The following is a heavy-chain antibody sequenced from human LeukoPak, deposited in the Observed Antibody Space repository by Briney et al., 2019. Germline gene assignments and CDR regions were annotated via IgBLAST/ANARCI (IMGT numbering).Heavy chain of an antibody. D-gene: IGHD5-24*01. Sequence: PSETLSLTCTVSGGSIGSGGYYWSWIRQHPGKGLEWIGYIYYSGSTYYNPSLKSRVTISVDTSKNQFSLKLSSVTAADTAVYYCASRDGYNYVSAFDIWGQGTMVTVSS. CDR1: GGSIGSGGYY. V-gene: IGHV4-31*03. J-gene: IGHJ3*02. CDR2: IYYSGST. CDR3: ASRDGYNYVSAFDI.